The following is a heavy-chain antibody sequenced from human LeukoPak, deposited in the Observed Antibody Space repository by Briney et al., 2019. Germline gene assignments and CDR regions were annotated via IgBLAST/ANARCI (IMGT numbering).Heavy chain of an antibody. Sequence: GGSLRLSCAASGFTFSSYWMSWVRQAPGKGLEWVASIKQDGSEKYSVDSVKGRFTISRDNAKNSLYLQMNSLRAEDTAVYYRARNGFDDSSGYSLRRFDYWGQGTLVTVSS. CDR2: IKQDGSEK. V-gene: IGHV3-7*01. CDR1: GFTFSSYW. J-gene: IGHJ4*02. D-gene: IGHD3-22*01. CDR3: ARNGFDDSSGYSLRRFDY.